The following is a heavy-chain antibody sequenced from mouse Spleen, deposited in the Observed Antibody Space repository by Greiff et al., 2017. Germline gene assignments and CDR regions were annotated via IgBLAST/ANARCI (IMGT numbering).Heavy chain of an antibody. J-gene: IGHJ3*01. CDR2: IYPGDGDT. CDR3: ARGGGYYLFAY. V-gene: IGHV1-80*01. Sequence: QVQLQQSGAELVRPGSSVKISCKASGYAFSSYWMNWVKQRPGQGLEWIGQIYPGDGDTNYNGKFKGKATLTADKSSSTAYMQLSSLTSEDSAVYFCARGGGYYLFAYWGQGTLVTVSA. CDR1: GYAFSSYW. D-gene: IGHD2-3*01.